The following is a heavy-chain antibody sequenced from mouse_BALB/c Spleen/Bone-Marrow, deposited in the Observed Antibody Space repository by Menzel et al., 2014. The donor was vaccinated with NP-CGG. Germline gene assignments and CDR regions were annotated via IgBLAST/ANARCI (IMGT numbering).Heavy chain of an antibody. V-gene: IGHV4-1*02. Sequence: EVHLVESGGGLVQPGGSLKLSCAASGFDFSRYWMSWVRQAPGKGLEWIGEINPDSSTINYKPSLKDKFIISRDDAKNTLYLQMSKVRSEDTALYYCARLHYYGLSAYWGQGTLVTVSA. CDR2: INPDSSTI. CDR3: ARLHYYGLSAY. J-gene: IGHJ3*01. CDR1: GFDFSRYW. D-gene: IGHD1-2*01.